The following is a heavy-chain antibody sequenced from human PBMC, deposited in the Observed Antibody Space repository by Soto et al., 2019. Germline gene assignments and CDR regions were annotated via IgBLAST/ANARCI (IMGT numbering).Heavy chain of an antibody. CDR1: GFTFSSYS. D-gene: IGHD3-16*02. V-gene: IGHV3-48*01. CDR2: ISSSSSAI. CDR3: ARDDDYIWGSYRLHAFDI. Sequence: EVQLVESGGGLVQPGGSLRLSCAASGFTFSSYSMNWVRQAPGKGLERVSYISSSSSAIYYADSVNGRFTISRDNAKNPLYLQMNSLRAEDTAVYYCARDDDYIWGSYRLHAFDIWGQGTMVTVSS. J-gene: IGHJ3*02.